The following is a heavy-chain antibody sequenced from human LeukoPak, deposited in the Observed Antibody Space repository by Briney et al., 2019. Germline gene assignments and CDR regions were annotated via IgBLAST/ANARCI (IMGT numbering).Heavy chain of an antibody. V-gene: IGHV3-21*01. CDR1: GFTFSTYS. J-gene: IGHJ4*02. D-gene: IGHD5-24*01. Sequence: PGGSLRLSGAASGFTFSTYSMNWVRQAPGKGLEWVSSISSSGTYIYYADSMRGRFTISRDNSKNSLYLQMNSLRAEDTAVYYCASSFPRRDDYISNYFDYWGQGTLVTVSS. CDR3: ASSFPRRDDYISNYFDY. CDR2: ISSSGTYI.